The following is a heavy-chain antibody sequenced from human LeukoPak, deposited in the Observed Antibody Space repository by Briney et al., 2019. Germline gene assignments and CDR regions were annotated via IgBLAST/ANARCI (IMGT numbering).Heavy chain of an antibody. V-gene: IGHV4-34*01. CDR1: GGSFSGYY. Sequence: SETPSLTCAVYGGSFSGYYWSWIRQPPGKGLEWIGEINHSGSTNYNPSLKSRVTISVDTSKNQFSLKLSSVTAADTAVYYCARDKKQWFGEHDAFDIWGQGTMVTVSS. J-gene: IGHJ3*02. D-gene: IGHD3-10*01. CDR3: ARDKKQWFGEHDAFDI. CDR2: INHSGST.